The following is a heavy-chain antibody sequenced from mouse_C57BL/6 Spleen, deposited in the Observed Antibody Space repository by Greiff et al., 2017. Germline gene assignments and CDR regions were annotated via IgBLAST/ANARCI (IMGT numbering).Heavy chain of an antibody. CDR1: GFTFTDYY. CDR3: ARLYYYAMDY. V-gene: IGHV7-3*01. CDR2: IRNKANGYTT. J-gene: IGHJ4*01. Sequence: EVQVVESGGGLVQPGGSLSLSCAASGFTFTDYYMRWVRQPPGKALEWLGFIRNKANGYTTEYSASVKGRFTITRDNSQSILYLQMNALRAEDSATYYCARLYYYAMDYWGQGTSVTVSS.